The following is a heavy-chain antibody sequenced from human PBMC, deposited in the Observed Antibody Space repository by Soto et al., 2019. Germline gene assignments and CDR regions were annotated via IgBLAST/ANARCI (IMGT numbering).Heavy chain of an antibody. V-gene: IGHV1-69*01. Sequence: QIHGKGLEWMGGIIPIFGTANYAQKFQGRVTITADESTSSAYMELSSLRSEDTAVYYRASSAESMAARPFAYWGQGTLVTVSS. D-gene: IGHD6-6*01. CDR2: IIPIFGTA. CDR3: ASSAESMAARPFAY. J-gene: IGHJ4*02.